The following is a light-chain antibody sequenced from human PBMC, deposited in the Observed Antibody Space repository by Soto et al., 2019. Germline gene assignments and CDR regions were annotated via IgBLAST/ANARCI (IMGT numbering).Light chain of an antibody. CDR1: QSVSSAY. J-gene: IGKJ3*01. V-gene: IGKV3D-20*02. CDR3: QHRSNWLGT. CDR2: GAS. Sequence: EIVLTQSPGTLSLSPGERATLSCRASQSVSSAYLAWYQQIPGQAPRLLIYGASSRATGIPDRFSGSGSGTDFTLTISSLEPEDFAVYYCQHRSNWLGTFGPGTKVDIK.